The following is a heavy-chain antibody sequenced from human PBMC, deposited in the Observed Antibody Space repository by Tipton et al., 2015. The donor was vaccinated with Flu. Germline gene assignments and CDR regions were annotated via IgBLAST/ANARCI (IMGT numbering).Heavy chain of an antibody. CDR1: GYSISSGYY. Sequence: GLVKPSETLSLTCAVSGYSISSGYYWGWIRQPPGKGLEWIGSIYHSGSTYYNPSLKSRVTISVDTSKNQFSLKLSSVTAADTAVYYCARDSMPPGDAFDIWGQGTMVTVSS. V-gene: IGHV4-38-2*01. J-gene: IGHJ3*02. CDR2: IYHSGST. D-gene: IGHD2/OR15-2a*01. CDR3: ARDSMPPGDAFDI.